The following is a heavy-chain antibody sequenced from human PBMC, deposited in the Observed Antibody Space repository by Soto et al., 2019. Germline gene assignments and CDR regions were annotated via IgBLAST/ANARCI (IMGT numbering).Heavy chain of an antibody. V-gene: IGHV1-3*01. CDR2: INAGNGNT. CDR3: ARWQLGSFDY. CDR1: GYTFTSYA. D-gene: IGHD6-6*01. J-gene: IGHJ4*02. Sequence: QVRLVQSGAAVKKPGASVKVSCKASGYTFTSYAVPWVRQAPGQGLEWMGWINAGNGNTKYSQKFQGRVTITRDTAASTAYMELSSLRAEDTAVYECARWQLGSFDYWGQGTLVTVSS.